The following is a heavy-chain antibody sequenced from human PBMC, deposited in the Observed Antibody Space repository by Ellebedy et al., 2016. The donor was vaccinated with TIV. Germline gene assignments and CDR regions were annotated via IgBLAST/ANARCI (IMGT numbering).Heavy chain of an antibody. J-gene: IGHJ1*01. CDR2: ISAYNGNT. V-gene: IGHV1-18*01. Sequence: AASVKVSCKASGYTFTSYGISWVRQAPGQGLEWMGWISAYNGNTNYAQKLQGRVTMTTDTSTSTAYMELRSLRSDDTAVYYCARGGQPRYYDSSGAPEYFQHWGQGTLATVSS. D-gene: IGHD3-22*01. CDR3: ARGGQPRYYDSSGAPEYFQH. CDR1: GYTFTSYG.